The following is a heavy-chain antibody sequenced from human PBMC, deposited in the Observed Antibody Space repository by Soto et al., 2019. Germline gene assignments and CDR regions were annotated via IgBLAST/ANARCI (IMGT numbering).Heavy chain of an antibody. Sequence: PSETLSLTCNVSGASITSSYWSWIRQPPGKGLEWIAYIHHRGTTNYNPSLQSRVTTSVDTSKNQVSLKMSSVTAADTATYLCARTPYRLVLGTVLCYFHEWCPATMVTLSS. CDR2: IHHRGTT. J-gene: IGHJ4*02. CDR3: ARTPYRLVLGTVLCYFHE. D-gene: IGHD4-17*01. CDR1: GASITSSY. V-gene: IGHV4-59*01.